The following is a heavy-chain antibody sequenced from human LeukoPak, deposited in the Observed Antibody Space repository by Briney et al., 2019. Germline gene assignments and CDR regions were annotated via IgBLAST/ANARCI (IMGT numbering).Heavy chain of an antibody. J-gene: IGHJ3*01. Sequence: GGSLRLSCATSGLSVSTSVIHWVRQIPGRGLQWVAGTWSDGVAKYYEASVKGRFTISIDRSKNTVFLQMNNLRGEDTALYHCTKETNAFDAWGQGTLVTVSS. CDR3: TKETNAFDA. CDR1: GLSVSTSV. V-gene: IGHV3-33*03. D-gene: IGHD1-7*01. CDR2: TWSDGVAK.